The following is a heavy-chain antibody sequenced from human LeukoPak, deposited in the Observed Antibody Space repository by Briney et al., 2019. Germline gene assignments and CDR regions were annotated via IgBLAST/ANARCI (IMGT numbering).Heavy chain of an antibody. V-gene: IGHV1-18*01. Sequence: ASVKVSCKASGYTFTSYGISWVRQAPGQGLEWMGWISAYNGNTNYAQKLQGRVTMTTDTSTSTAYMELRSLRSDDTAVYYCARVIEDCTNGVCYTPYYYYYMDVWGKGTTVTVSS. D-gene: IGHD2-8*01. CDR2: ISAYNGNT. CDR1: GYTFTSYG. J-gene: IGHJ6*03. CDR3: ARVIEDCTNGVCYTPYYYYYMDV.